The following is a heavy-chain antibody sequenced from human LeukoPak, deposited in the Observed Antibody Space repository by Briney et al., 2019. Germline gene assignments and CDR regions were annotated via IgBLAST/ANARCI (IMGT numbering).Heavy chain of an antibody. CDR2: VNPDHGST. J-gene: IGHJ3*02. CDR1: GYTFTGYY. CDR3: ASKWVTYYYNSSAYHYPTDVFDI. D-gene: IGHD3-22*01. V-gene: IGHV1-2*02. Sequence: ASVKVSCKTSGYTFTGYYVNWVRQAPGQGLEWMGWVNPDHGSTHFSQKFQGRVTMTRDTSISTAHMELNRLRSDDTAVYYCASKWVTYYYNSSAYHYPTDVFDIWGQGTMVTVSS.